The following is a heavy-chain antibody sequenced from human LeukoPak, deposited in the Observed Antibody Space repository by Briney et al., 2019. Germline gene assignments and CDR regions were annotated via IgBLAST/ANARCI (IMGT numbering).Heavy chain of an antibody. D-gene: IGHD3-3*01. CDR3: ARVSLVTIFGADY. J-gene: IGHJ4*02. CDR2: INPNSGGT. CDR1: GYTFTGYY. Sequence: GASVKVSCKASGYTFTGYYMHWVRQAPGQGLEWMGWINPNSGGTNYAQKFQGRVTMTRDTSISTAYMELSRLRSDDTAVYYCARVSLVTIFGADYWGQGTLVTVSS. V-gene: IGHV1-2*02.